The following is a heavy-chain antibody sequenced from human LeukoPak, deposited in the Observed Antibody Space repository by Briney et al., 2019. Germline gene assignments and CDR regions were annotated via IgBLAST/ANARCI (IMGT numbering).Heavy chain of an antibody. J-gene: IGHJ4*02. CDR2: ISGSGGST. D-gene: IGHD3/OR15-3a*01. CDR3: AKDPQLDPGGF. CDR1: GFTFSSYA. V-gene: IGHV3-23*01. Sequence: GESLRLSCAASGFTFSSYAMSWVRQAPGKGLEWVSAISGSGGSTYYADSVKGRFTISRDNSKNTLYLQMNSLRAEDTAVYYCAKDPQLDPGGFWGQGTLVTVSS.